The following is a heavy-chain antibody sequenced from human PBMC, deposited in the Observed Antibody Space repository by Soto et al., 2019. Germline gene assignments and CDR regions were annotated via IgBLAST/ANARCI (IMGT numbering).Heavy chain of an antibody. CDR2: IIPIFGTA. J-gene: IGHJ5*02. Sequence: GASVKVSCKASGGTFSSYAISWVRQAPGQGLEWMGGIIPIFGTANYAQKFQGRVTITRDTSASTAYMELSSLRSEDTAVYYCARVVDCSSTSCYSNPWFDPWGQGTLVTVSS. D-gene: IGHD2-2*01. CDR3: ARVVDCSSTSCYSNPWFDP. V-gene: IGHV1-69*05. CDR1: GGTFSSYA.